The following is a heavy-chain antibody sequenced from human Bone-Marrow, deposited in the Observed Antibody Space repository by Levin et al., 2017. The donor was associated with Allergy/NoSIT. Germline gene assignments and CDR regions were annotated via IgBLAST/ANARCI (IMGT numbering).Heavy chain of an antibody. V-gene: IGHV3-23*01. CDR3: TKDRQGVTTD. CDR1: GFMFTSYA. J-gene: IGHJ4*02. CDR2: ISGKGDKT. D-gene: IGHD4-17*01. Sequence: GGSLRLSCAGSGFMFTSYAVGWVRQAPGKGLEWVSSISGKGDKTYYADSVRGRFTISRDNSKNTLFLQMSSLRAEDTATYYCTKDRQGVTTDWGQGILVIVSS.